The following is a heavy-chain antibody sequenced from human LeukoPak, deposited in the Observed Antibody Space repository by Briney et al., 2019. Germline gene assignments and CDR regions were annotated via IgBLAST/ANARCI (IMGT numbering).Heavy chain of an antibody. J-gene: IGHJ2*01. CDR3: ARDEIAAAGWYFDL. V-gene: IGHV3-11*01. Sequence: PGGSLRLSCAASGFTFSDYYMSWIRQAPGKGLEWVSYISSSGSTIYYADSVKGRFTISRDNAKNSLYLQMNSLRAEDTALYYCARDEIAAAGWYFDLWGRGTLVTVSS. D-gene: IGHD6-13*01. CDR1: GFTFSDYY. CDR2: ISSSGSTI.